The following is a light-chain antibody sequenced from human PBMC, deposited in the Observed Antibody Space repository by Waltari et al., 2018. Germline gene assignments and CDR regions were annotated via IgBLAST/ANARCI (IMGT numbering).Light chain of an antibody. CDR3: QQYNSYST. V-gene: IGKV1-5*03. CDR2: KAS. J-gene: IGKJ4*01. Sequence: DLQMTQSPSTLSASVGDRVTITCRASQSISSWLAWYQQTPGKAPKRLIYKASSLESGVPSRFSGSGSGTEFTLTISSLQPDDVATYYCQQYNSYSTFGGGTKVEIK. CDR1: QSISSW.